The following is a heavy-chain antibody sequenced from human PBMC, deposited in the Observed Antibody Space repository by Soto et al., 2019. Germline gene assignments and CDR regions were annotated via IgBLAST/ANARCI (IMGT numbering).Heavy chain of an antibody. CDR3: ATPGLTVTTRAMYYFDY. V-gene: IGHV3-33*01. J-gene: IGHJ4*02. Sequence: QVQLVESGGGVVQPGRSLRLSCAASGFTFSSYGMHWVRQAPGKGLEWVAVIWYDGRNKYYADSVKGRFTISRDNSKNTLYLQMNSLRAEDTAVYYCATPGLTVTTRAMYYFDYWGQGTLVTVSS. D-gene: IGHD4-17*01. CDR2: IWYDGRNK. CDR1: GFTFSSYG.